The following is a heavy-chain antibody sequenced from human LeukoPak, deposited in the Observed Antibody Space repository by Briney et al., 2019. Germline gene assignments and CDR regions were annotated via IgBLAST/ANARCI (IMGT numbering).Heavy chain of an antibody. CDR2: ISWDGGST. Sequence: QSGGSLRLSCAASGFTFDDYAMHWVRQAPGKGLEWVSLISWDGGSTYYADSVKGRFTISRDNWRNTVNLQMNDLRAEDTALYYCAKRGCSIFECRARFDAFDIWGRGTLVTVSS. J-gene: IGHJ3*02. CDR1: GFTFDDYA. V-gene: IGHV3-43D*03. D-gene: IGHD2-2*01. CDR3: AKRGCSIFECRARFDAFDI.